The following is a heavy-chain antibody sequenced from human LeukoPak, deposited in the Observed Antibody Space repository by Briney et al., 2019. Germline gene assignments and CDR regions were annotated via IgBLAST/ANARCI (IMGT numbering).Heavy chain of an antibody. CDR1: GGTFSSYA. CDR2: IIPMFGTP. D-gene: IGHD3-16*01. Sequence: ASVKVSCKASGGTFSSYAINWVRQAPGQGLEWMGGIIPMFGTPNYAQKFQSRVTMSTDESTSTAYMELSRLRSEDTAVYYCAGAEPVFWGAVCFFMGRWGQGTQVSGSP. V-gene: IGHV1-69*05. J-gene: IGHJ4*03. CDR3: AGAEPVFWGAVCFFMGR.